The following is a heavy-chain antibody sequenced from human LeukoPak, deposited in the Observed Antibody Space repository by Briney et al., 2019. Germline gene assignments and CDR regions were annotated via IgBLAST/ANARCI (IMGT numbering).Heavy chain of an antibody. Sequence: ASVKVSCKASGYTFTSYGISWVRQAPGQGLEWMGWISAYNGNTNYAQKLQGRVTMTRDTSISTAYMELSRLRSDDTAVYYCARGQYSDAFDIWGQGTMVTVSS. J-gene: IGHJ3*02. CDR2: ISAYNGNT. CDR3: ARGQYSDAFDI. CDR1: GYTFTSYG. V-gene: IGHV1-18*01. D-gene: IGHD2-15*01.